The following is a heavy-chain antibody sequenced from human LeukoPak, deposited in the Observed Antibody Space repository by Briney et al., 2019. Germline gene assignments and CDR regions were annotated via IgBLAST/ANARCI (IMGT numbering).Heavy chain of an antibody. CDR2: GSSSTT. CDR1: GFTFSIYV. CDR3: ARDMYSSGSHYFDY. J-gene: IGHJ4*02. D-gene: IGHD6-19*01. Sequence: GGSLRLSCAASGFTFSIYVMSWVRQAPGKGLEWVSGGSSSTTYYADSVKGRFTISRDNSRDTVFLQMNSLRAEDTAVYYCARDMYSSGSHYFDYWGQGTLVTVSS. V-gene: IGHV3-23*01.